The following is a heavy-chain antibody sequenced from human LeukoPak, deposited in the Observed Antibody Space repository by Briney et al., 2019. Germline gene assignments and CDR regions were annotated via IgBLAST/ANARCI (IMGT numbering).Heavy chain of an antibody. CDR2: IKQDGSEK. CDR3: ARGSRWELLGGGYYFDY. CDR1: GFTFNSYW. J-gene: IGHJ4*02. Sequence: PGGSLRLSCAASGFTFNSYWMSWVRQAPGKGLEWVANIKQDGSEKYYVDSVKGRFTISRDNAKNSLYLQMNSLRAEGTAVYYCARGSRWELLGGGYYFDYWGQGTLVTVSS. D-gene: IGHD1-26*01. V-gene: IGHV3-7*01.